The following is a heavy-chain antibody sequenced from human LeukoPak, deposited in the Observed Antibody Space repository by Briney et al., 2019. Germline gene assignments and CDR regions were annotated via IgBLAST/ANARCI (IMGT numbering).Heavy chain of an antibody. D-gene: IGHD2-21*02. V-gene: IGHV4-59*01. CDR3: ARPILLTSSDAFDI. Sequence: SETLSLTCTVSGGSISSYYWSWIRQPPGKGLEWIGYIYYSGSTNYNPSLKSRVTISVDTSKNQFSLKLSSVTAADTAVYFCARPILLTSSDAFDIWGQGTMVTVSS. CDR2: IYYSGST. CDR1: GGSISSYY. J-gene: IGHJ3*02.